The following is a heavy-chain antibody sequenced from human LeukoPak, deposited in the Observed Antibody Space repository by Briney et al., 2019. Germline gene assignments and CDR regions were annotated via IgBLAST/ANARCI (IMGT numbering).Heavy chain of an antibody. Sequence: GGSLRLSCTASGFTLSSYEMSWIRQAPGKGLEWVSSIDYSGGSTYYADSVKGRFTISRDNFKNTLYLQMNSLRAEDTAVYYCAKVRTGIPSSFDYWGQGTLVTVSS. CDR3: AKVRTGIPSSFDY. CDR1: GFTLSSYE. V-gene: IGHV3-23*01. J-gene: IGHJ4*02. CDR2: IDYSGGST. D-gene: IGHD1-1*01.